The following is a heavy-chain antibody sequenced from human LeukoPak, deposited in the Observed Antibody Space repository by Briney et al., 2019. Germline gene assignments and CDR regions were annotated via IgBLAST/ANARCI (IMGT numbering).Heavy chain of an antibody. V-gene: IGHV3-48*03. Sequence: GGSLRLSCAASGFTFSSYEMNWVRQAPGKGLEWVSYISSGSSSIFYADSVKGRFTISRDNAKNTLYLQMNSLRAEDTAVYYCARAYYYDSSSYYRNHFDYWGQGTLVTVSS. CDR3: ARAYYYDSSSYYRNHFDY. D-gene: IGHD3-22*01. CDR2: ISSGSSSI. J-gene: IGHJ4*02. CDR1: GFTFSSYE.